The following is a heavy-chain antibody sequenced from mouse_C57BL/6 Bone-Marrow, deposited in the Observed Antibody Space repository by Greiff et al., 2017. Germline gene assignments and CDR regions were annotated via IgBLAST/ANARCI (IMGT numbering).Heavy chain of an antibody. Sequence: EVQLQQSGPELVKPGASVKISCKASGYTFTDYYMNWVKQSHGKSLEWIGDINPNNGGTSYNQKFKGKATLTVDKSSSTAYMELRSLTSEDSAVYYCANLLLWFEYWGQGTLVTVSA. D-gene: IGHD1-1*01. CDR1: GYTFTDYY. J-gene: IGHJ3*01. CDR2: INPNNGGT. V-gene: IGHV1-26*01. CDR3: ANLLLWFEY.